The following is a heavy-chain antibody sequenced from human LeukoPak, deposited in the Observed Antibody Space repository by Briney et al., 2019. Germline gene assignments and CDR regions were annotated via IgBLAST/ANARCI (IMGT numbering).Heavy chain of an antibody. V-gene: IGHV3-23*01. Sequence: PGGSLRLSCAASGFTFSSYSMNWVRQAPGKGLEWVSAISGSGGSTYYADSVKGRFTISRDNSKNTLYLQMNSLRAEDTAVYYCAKDIYYYDKNYFDYWGLGTLVTVSS. CDR1: GFTFSSYS. CDR2: ISGSGGST. J-gene: IGHJ4*02. D-gene: IGHD3-22*01. CDR3: AKDIYYYDKNYFDY.